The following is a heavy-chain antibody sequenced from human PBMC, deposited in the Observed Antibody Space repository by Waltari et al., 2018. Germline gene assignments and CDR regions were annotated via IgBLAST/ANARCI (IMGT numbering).Heavy chain of an antibody. J-gene: IGHJ4*02. CDR3: ARGLELPSIDY. CDR1: GGSFSGYY. D-gene: IGHD1-1*01. Sequence: QVQLQQWGAGLLKPSETLSLTCAVYGGSFSGYYWSWIRQPPGKGLEWVGEINHSGSTNYNPSLNSRVTISVDTSKNQFSLKLSSVTAADTAVYYCARGLELPSIDYWGQGTLVTVSS. V-gene: IGHV4-34*01. CDR2: INHSGST.